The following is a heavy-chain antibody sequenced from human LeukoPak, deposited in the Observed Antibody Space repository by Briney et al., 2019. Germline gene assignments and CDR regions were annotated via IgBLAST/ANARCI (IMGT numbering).Heavy chain of an antibody. V-gene: IGHV5-51*01. Sequence: GESLKISCKGSGYSFNSYWIGWVRQMPGKGLGWMGIIYLGDSDTRYSPSFQGQVTISVDKSISTAYLQWSSLKASDTAMYYCARRGSSWNGDAFDIWGQGTMVTVSS. CDR3: ARRGSSWNGDAFDI. D-gene: IGHD6-13*01. J-gene: IGHJ3*02. CDR1: GYSFNSYW. CDR2: IYLGDSDT.